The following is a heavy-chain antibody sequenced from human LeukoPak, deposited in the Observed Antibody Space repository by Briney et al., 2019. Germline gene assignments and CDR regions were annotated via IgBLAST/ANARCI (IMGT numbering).Heavy chain of an antibody. J-gene: IGHJ4*02. V-gene: IGHV1-46*01. CDR1: GYTFTSNY. CDR2: ISPSGGST. CDR3: AREDYSSGWYRYDY. D-gene: IGHD6-19*01. Sequence: ASVKVSCKAFGYTFTSNYMHWVRQAPGQGPEWMGVISPSGGSTTYAQKFQGRVTLTRDMSTSTDYLELSSLRSEDTAVYYCAREDYSSGWYRYDYWGQGTLVTVSS.